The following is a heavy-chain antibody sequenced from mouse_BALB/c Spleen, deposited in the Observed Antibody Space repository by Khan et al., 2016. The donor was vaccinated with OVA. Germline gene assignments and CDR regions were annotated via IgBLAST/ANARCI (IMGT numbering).Heavy chain of an antibody. D-gene: IGHD2-3*01. CDR3: TRSIHLYFDY. CDR2: IDSENGNT. Sequence: VQLKESGAELVRPGALVKLSCKGSGFNIKDYYMQWVKQRPEQGLEWIGWIDSENGNTIYDPKFQGKASITEDTSSNKAFLQLSRLASEDHAVYYCTRSIHLYFDYWGQGTTLTVSS. V-gene: IGHV14-1*02. J-gene: IGHJ2*01. CDR1: GFNIKDYY.